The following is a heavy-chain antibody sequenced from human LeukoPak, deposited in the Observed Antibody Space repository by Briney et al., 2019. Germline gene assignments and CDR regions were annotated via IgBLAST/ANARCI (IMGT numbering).Heavy chain of an antibody. Sequence: PSETLSLTCTVSGGSISSGDYYWSWIRQPPGKGLEWIGYIYYSGSTYYNPSLKSRVTISVDTSKNQFSLKLSSVTAADTAVYYCARRSGGYPFMYWGQGTLVTVSS. D-gene: IGHD1-26*01. CDR3: ARRSGGYPFMY. CDR1: GGSISSGDYY. J-gene: IGHJ4*02. CDR2: IYYSGST. V-gene: IGHV4-30-4*01.